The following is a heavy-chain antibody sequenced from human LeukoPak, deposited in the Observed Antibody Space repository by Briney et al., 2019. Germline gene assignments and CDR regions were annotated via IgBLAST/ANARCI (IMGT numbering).Heavy chain of an antibody. CDR3: AKGRYGESYYYMDV. J-gene: IGHJ6*03. CDR1: GFTFSSYA. CDR2: ISGSGGTT. V-gene: IGHV3-23*01. D-gene: IGHD3-10*01. Sequence: PGGSLRLSCAASGFTFSSYAMTWARQAPGKGLEWVSGISGSGGTTYYADSVKGRFTISRDNSKNTLYLQMNNLRAEDTAVYYCAKGRYGESYYYMDVWGKGTTVTVSS.